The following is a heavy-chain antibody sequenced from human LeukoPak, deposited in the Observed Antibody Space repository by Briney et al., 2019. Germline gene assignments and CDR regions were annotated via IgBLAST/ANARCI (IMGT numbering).Heavy chain of an antibody. Sequence: GESLKISCKGSGYSFTSYWIGWVRQMPGKGLEWMGIIYPGDSDTRYSPSFQGQVTISADKSISTAYLQWSSLKASDTAMYYCARSYCSSTSCYNPFDYWGQGTLVTVSS. CDR1: GYSFTSYW. CDR3: ARSYCSSTSCYNPFDY. D-gene: IGHD2-2*02. V-gene: IGHV5-51*01. J-gene: IGHJ4*02. CDR2: IYPGDSDT.